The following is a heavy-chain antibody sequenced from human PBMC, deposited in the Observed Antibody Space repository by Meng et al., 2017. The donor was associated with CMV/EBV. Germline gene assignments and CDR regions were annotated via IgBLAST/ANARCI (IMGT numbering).Heavy chain of an antibody. J-gene: IGHJ5*02. V-gene: IGHV3-74*01. Sequence: LSLTCAASGFTFSSYWMHWVRQAPGKGLVWVSRINSDGSSTSYADSVKGRFTISRDNAKNTLYLQMNSLRAEDTAVYYCARGGANMVRGLLDWFDPWGQGTLVTVSS. CDR2: INSDGSST. CDR3: ARGGANMVRGLLDWFDP. D-gene: IGHD3-10*01. CDR1: GFTFSSYW.